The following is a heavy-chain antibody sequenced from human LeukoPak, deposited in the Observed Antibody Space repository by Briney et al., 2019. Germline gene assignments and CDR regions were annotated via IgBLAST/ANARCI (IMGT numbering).Heavy chain of an antibody. CDR3: AKDRWVGATISHYFDY. CDR1: GFTFSSYA. CDR2: ISTRGGTT. J-gene: IGHJ4*02. D-gene: IGHD1-26*01. V-gene: IGHV3-23*01. Sequence: GGSLRLSCAASGFTFSSYAMNWVRQAPGKGLEWVSAISTRGGTTYYADSVKGRFTISRDDSKNTLYLQMNGLRVEDTAVYYCAKDRWVGATISHYFDYWGQGTLVTVSS.